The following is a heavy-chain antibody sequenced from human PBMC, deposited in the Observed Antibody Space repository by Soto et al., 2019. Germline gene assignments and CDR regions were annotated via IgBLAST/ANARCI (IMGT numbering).Heavy chain of an antibody. CDR2: IIPIFGTA. CDR1: GGTLSSYA. V-gene: IGHV1-69*13. D-gene: IGHD2-21*02. J-gene: IGHJ4*02. CDR3: ARGSIVVVTAIPTIYYFDY. Sequence: GASVKVSCKASGGTLSSYAISWGRQAPGQGVDWMGGIIPIFGTANYAQKFQGRVTITADESTSTAYMELSSLRSEDTAVYYCARGSIVVVTAIPTIYYFDYWGQGTLVTVSS.